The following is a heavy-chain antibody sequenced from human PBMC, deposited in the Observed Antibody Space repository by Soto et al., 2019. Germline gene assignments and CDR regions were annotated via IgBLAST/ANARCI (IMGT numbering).Heavy chain of an antibody. CDR2: IYYSGST. D-gene: IGHD4-17*01. CDR3: ALTTVTPYYFDY. J-gene: IGHJ4*02. CDR1: GGSVSSGSYY. V-gene: IGHV4-61*01. Sequence: PSETLSLTCTVSGGSVSSGSYYWSWIRQPPGKGLEWIGYIYYSGSTNYNPSLKSRVTISVDTSKNQFSLKLSSVTDADTAVYYCALTTVTPYYFDYWGQGTLVTVSS.